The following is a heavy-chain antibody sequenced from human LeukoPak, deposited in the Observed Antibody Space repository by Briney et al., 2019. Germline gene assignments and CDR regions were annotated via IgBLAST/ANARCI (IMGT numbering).Heavy chain of an antibody. V-gene: IGHV3-11*01. J-gene: IGHJ4*02. CDR1: GFTFNQHS. D-gene: IGHD2-8*01. CDR3: ARASSLIGGFDS. Sequence: PGGSLRLSCAASGFTFNQHSMSWIRQAPGKGLEWLSYISRNGGAVHYADSVEGRFTISRDNAKNSLNLQMNALTPDDTAVYFCARASSLIGGFDSWGRGTLVTVSS. CDR2: ISRNGGAV.